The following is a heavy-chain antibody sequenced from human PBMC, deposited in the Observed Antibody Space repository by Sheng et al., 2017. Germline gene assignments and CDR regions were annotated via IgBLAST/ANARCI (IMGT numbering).Heavy chain of an antibody. CDR3: ARGLGYYYYMDV. CDR2: ITHSGNT. Sequence: QVQLQESGPGLVKPSETLSLTCTVSGGPISSYYWSLIRQPPGKGLEWIGYITHSGNTNYNPSLKSRVTMSVDTSKNQFSLKLTSVTAADTALYYCARGLGYYYYMDVWGQGTTVTVS. D-gene: IGHD3-16*01. V-gene: IGHV4-59*01. J-gene: IGHJ6*03. CDR1: GGPISSYY.